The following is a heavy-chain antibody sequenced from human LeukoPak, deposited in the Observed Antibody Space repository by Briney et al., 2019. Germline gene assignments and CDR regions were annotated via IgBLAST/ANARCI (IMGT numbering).Heavy chain of an antibody. CDR1: GFTFSNAW. CDR3: ARGLYGMDV. CDR2: IGGSSRTI. V-gene: IGHV3-48*02. Sequence: GGSLRLSCTASGFTFSNAWMSWVRQAAGKGLEWVSCIGGSSRTIYYADSVKGRFTISRDNAKNSLYLQMNSLRDEDTAVYYCARGLYGMDVWGQGTTVTVSS. J-gene: IGHJ6*02.